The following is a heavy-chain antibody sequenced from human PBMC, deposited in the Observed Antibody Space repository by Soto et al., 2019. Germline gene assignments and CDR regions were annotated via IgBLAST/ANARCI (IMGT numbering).Heavy chain of an antibody. V-gene: IGHV4-4*07. J-gene: IGHJ4*02. Sequence: PSETLSLTCTVSGRSMIGYYWICIRHPAGERLEWIVRIYTSGTTDFNPSLKGRVTMSVDTSKNQFSLKLTSVTAADTALYYCAREDYYDTGYYVVWGQGTQVTVSS. D-gene: IGHD3-9*01. CDR3: AREDYYDTGYYVV. CDR1: GRSMIGYY. CDR2: IYTSGTT.